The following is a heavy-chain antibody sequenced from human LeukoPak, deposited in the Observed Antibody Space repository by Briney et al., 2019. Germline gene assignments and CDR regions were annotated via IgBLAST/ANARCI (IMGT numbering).Heavy chain of an antibody. D-gene: IGHD2-15*01. V-gene: IGHV3-48*03. CDR1: GFTFSSYE. CDR2: ISSSGSTI. CDR3: ARVGCSGGSCYWDYYYYYMDV. Sequence: GGFLRLSCAASGFTFSSYEMNWVRQAPGKGLEWVSYISSSGSTIYYADSVKGRFTISRDNAKNSLYLQMNSLRAEDTAVYYCARVGCSGGSCYWDYYYYYMDVWGKGTTVTISS. J-gene: IGHJ6*03.